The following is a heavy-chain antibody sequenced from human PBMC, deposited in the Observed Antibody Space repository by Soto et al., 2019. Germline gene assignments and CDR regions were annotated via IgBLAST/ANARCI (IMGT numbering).Heavy chain of an antibody. CDR3: GKDFGEEGPGPNPVYYYYGMEV. J-gene: IGHJ6*02. CDR1: GFTFSSYG. V-gene: IGHV3-30*18. D-gene: IGHD3-3*01. Sequence: GGSLRLSCAASGFTFSSYGMHWVRQAPGKGLEWVAVISYDGSNKYYADSVKGRFTISRDNSKNTLYLQMNSLRAEDTAVYYCGKDFGEEGPGPNPVYYYYGMEVWGQGTTVTVSS. CDR2: ISYDGSNK.